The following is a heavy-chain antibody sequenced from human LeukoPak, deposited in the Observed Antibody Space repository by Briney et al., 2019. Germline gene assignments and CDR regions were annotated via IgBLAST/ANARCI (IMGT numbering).Heavy chain of an antibody. CDR2: ISWNSGSI. CDR1: GFSFDDYA. CDR3: ARGKYDSSGYPLLGFDY. D-gene: IGHD3-22*01. V-gene: IGHV3-9*01. J-gene: IGHJ4*02. Sequence: PGGSLRLSCAASGFSFDDYAMHWVRQAPGKGLEWVSGISWNSGSIGYADSVKGRFTISRDNAMKSLYLQMNSLRAEDTAVYYCARGKYDSSGYPLLGFDYWGQGTLVTVSS.